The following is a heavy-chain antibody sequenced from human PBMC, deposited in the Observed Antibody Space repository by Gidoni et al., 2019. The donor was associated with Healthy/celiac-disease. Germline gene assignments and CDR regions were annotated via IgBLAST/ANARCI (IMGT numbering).Heavy chain of an antibody. D-gene: IGHD3-3*01. CDR3: ARYYDKAHYYYGMDV. CDR1: GGSISSYY. Sequence: QVQLQESGPGLVKPSETLSLTCTVSGGSISSYYWSWIRQPPGKGLEWIGYIYYSGSTNYNPSLKSRVTISVDTSKNQFSLKLSSVTAADTAVYYCARYYDKAHYYYGMDVWGQGTTVTVSS. CDR2: IYYSGST. V-gene: IGHV4-59*01. J-gene: IGHJ6*02.